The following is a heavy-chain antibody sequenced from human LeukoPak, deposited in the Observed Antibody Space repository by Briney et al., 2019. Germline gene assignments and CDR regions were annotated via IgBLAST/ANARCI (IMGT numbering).Heavy chain of an antibody. V-gene: IGHV1-69*13. CDR2: IIPIFGTA. D-gene: IGHD3-9*01. J-gene: IGHJ5*02. CDR1: GGTFSSYA. Sequence: SVKVSCKASGGTFSSYAISWVRQAPGQGLEWMGGIIPIFGTANYAQKFQGRVTITADESTSTAYMELSSLRSEDTAVYYCARDPCYDILTGYCPHEGGWFDPSGQGTPVTVSS. CDR3: ARDPCYDILTGYCPHEGGWFDP.